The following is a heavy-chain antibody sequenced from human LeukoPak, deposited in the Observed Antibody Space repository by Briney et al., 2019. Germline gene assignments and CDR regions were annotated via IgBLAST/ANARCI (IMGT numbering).Heavy chain of an antibody. CDR3: AREVSSSSTCIDY. CDR1: GVSVSSGSYC. CDR2: IYYSGTT. D-gene: IGHD6-13*01. J-gene: IGHJ4*02. Sequence: PSETLSLTCTVSGVSVSSGSYCWSWLRQPPGKGLECIGYIYYSGTTNYNPSRKSRVTISVDTSKNQFSLKLDSVTAADTAVYYCAREVSSSSTCIDYWGQGTLVTASS. V-gene: IGHV4-61*01.